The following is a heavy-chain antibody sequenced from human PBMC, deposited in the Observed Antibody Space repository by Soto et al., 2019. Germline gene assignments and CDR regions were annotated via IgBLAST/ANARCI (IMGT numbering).Heavy chain of an antibody. J-gene: IGHJ5*02. CDR3: ARVRRGGGWFDP. CDR2: INHSGST. CDR1: GGSFSGYY. V-gene: IGHV4-34*01. D-gene: IGHD3-16*01. Sequence: SETLSLTCAVYGGSFSGYYWSWIRQPPGKGLEWIGEINHSGSTNYNPSLKSRVTISVDTSKNQFSLKLSSVTAADTAVYYCARVRRGGGWFDPWGQGTLVTVSS.